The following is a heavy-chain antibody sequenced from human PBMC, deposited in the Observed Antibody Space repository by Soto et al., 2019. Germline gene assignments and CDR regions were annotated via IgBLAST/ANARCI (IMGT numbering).Heavy chain of an antibody. D-gene: IGHD3-9*01. J-gene: IGHJ3*02. CDR3: AREMYYDIFTGYYIPLDAFDI. CDR1: GFTFSSYW. CDR2: IKQDGSEK. Sequence: GSLRLSCAASGFTFSSYWMSWVRQAPGKGLEWVANIKQDGSEKYYVDSVKGRFTISRDNAKNSLYLQMNSLRAEDTAVYYCAREMYYDIFTGYYIPLDAFDIWGQGTMVTVSS. V-gene: IGHV3-7*03.